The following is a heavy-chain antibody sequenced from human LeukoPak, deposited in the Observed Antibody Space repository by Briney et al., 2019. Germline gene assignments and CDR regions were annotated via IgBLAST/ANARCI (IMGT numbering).Heavy chain of an antibody. V-gene: IGHV1-2*02. CDR3: ARGYCSGGSCYPLPELFDY. J-gene: IGHJ4*02. CDR2: INPNSGGT. Sequence: GASVKVSCKASGYTFTGYYMHWVRQAPGQGLEWMGWINPNSGGTNYAQKLQGRVTMTRDTSISTAYMELSRLRSDDTAVYYCARGYCSGGSCYPLPELFDYWGQGTLVTVSS. D-gene: IGHD2-15*01. CDR1: GYTFTGYY.